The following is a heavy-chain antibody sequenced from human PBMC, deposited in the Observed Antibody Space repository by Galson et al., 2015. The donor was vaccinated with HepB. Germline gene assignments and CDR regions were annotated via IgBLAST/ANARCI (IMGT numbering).Heavy chain of an antibody. V-gene: IGHV1-2*06. D-gene: IGHD4-17*01. J-gene: IGHJ3*02. CDR3: ARGGGDYGDYAAFDI. Sequence: SVKVSCKASGYTFTGYYMHWVRQAPGQGLEWMGRINPNSGGTNYAQKFQGRVTMTRDTSISTAYMELSRLRSDDTAVYYCARGGGDYGDYAAFDIWGQGTMVTVSS. CDR2: INPNSGGT. CDR1: GYTFTGYY.